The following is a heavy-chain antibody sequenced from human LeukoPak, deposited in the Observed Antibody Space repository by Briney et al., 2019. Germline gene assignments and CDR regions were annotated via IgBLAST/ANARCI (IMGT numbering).Heavy chain of an antibody. Sequence: PPGGSLRLSCAASGFTFSSYAMSWVRQAPGKGLVWVSRINSDGSSTSYADSVKGRFTISRDNAKNTLYLQMNSLRAEDTAVYYCARGDVDIVATITRRIYWGQGTLVTVSS. CDR1: GFTFSSYA. CDR2: INSDGSST. J-gene: IGHJ4*02. D-gene: IGHD5-12*01. CDR3: ARGDVDIVATITRRIY. V-gene: IGHV3-74*01.